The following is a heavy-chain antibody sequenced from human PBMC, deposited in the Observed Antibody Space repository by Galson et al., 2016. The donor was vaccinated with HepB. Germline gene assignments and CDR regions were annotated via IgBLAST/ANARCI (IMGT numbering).Heavy chain of an antibody. CDR3: ASARKVFGQFDP. D-gene: IGHD3-3*01. J-gene: IGHJ5*02. CDR1: EFSVSTNF. CDR2: IYSGGNT. Sequence: SLRLSCAASEFSVSTNFIHWVRQAPGKGLEWVSLIYSGGNTYHADSVKGRFTISRDNSKNTVYLQMNSLKDEDTAVYYCASARKVFGQFDPWGQGTLVTVSS. V-gene: IGHV3-53*01.